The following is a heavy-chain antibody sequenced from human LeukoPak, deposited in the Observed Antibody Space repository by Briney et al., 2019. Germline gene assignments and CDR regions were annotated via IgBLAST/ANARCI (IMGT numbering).Heavy chain of an antibody. J-gene: IGHJ6*02. V-gene: IGHV3-33*01. CDR2: IWYDGSNK. CDR1: GFTFSSYG. Sequence: GGSLRLSCAASGFTFSSYGMHWVRQAPGKGLEWVAVIWYDGSNKYYADSVKGRFTIPRDNSKNTLYLQMNSLRAEDTAVYYCARALRGNLGPYYYGMDVWGQGTTVTVSS. CDR3: ARALRGNLGPYYYGMDV. D-gene: IGHD4-23*01.